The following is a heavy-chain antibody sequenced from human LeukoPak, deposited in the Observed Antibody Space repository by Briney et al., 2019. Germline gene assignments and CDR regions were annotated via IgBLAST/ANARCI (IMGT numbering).Heavy chain of an antibody. J-gene: IGHJ4*02. Sequence: ASVKVSCKASGYTFTSYDINWVRQATGQGLEWMGWMNPNSGNTGYAQKFQGRVTMTRNTSISTAYMELSSLRSEDTAVYYCATSSSQGDFWWDWGQGTLVTVSS. CDR3: ATSSSQGDFWWD. V-gene: IGHV1-8*01. CDR2: MNPNSGNT. CDR1: GYTFTSYD. D-gene: IGHD3-3*01.